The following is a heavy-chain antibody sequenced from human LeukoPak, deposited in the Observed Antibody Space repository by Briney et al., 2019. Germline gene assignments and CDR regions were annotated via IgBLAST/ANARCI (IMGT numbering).Heavy chain of an antibody. CDR2: IYYSGST. Sequence: KTSETLSLTCTVSGGSISSYYWSWIRQPPGKGLEWIGYIYYSGSTNYNPSLKSRVTISVDTSKNQFSLKLSSVTAADTVVYYCARVMTRLDILTDPYLDYWGQGTLVTVSS. CDR1: GGSISSYY. CDR3: ARVMTRLDILTDPYLDY. J-gene: IGHJ4*02. V-gene: IGHV4-59*01. D-gene: IGHD3-9*01.